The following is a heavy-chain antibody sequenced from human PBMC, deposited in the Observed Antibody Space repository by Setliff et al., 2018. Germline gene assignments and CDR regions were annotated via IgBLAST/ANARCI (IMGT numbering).Heavy chain of an antibody. CDR2: IYYSGTT. CDR1: GGSISTSSY. Sequence: ETLSLTCTVSGGSISTSSYWGWIRQPPGKGLEWIGSIYYSGTTYYNPSVRSRVAISLDTSKNQFSLKLSSVTDADTAVFYCARGRGYSSTWYALPYFDCWGQGTLVTVSS. D-gene: IGHD6-13*01. J-gene: IGHJ4*02. V-gene: IGHV4-39*07. CDR3: ARGRGYSSTWYALPYFDC.